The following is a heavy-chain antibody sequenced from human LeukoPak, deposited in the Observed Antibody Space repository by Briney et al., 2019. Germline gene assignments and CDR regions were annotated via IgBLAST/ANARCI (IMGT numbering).Heavy chain of an antibody. CDR2: MHPNSGNT. J-gene: IGHJ6*03. Sequence: GASVKVSCKASGYTFTGYYMHWVRQASGHGLEWMGWMHPNSGNTGYAPNFEGRVTMTRNTAISTAYMELSSLRSDDTALYYCARAEYSTSSRHQSDFYYMDVWGKGTTVTVSS. D-gene: IGHD6-6*01. CDR3: ARAEYSTSSRHQSDFYYMDV. V-gene: IGHV1-8*02. CDR1: GYTFTGYY.